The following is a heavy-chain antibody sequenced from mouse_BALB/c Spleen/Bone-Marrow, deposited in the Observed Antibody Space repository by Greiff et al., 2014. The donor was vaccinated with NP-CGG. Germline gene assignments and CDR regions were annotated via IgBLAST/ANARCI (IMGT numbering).Heavy chain of an antibody. D-gene: IGHD3-1*01. Sequence: EVQLVESGPDLVKPSQSLSLTCTVTGYSFTSACSWHWIRQFPGNQLEWMGYIHYSGSTNYNPYLKSRISITRDTSKNQFFLQLNSVTADDTATYYCARRGATHYWYFDVWGAGTTVTVSS. CDR1: GYSFTSACS. J-gene: IGHJ1*01. V-gene: IGHV3-1*02. CDR2: IHYSGST. CDR3: ARRGATHYWYFDV.